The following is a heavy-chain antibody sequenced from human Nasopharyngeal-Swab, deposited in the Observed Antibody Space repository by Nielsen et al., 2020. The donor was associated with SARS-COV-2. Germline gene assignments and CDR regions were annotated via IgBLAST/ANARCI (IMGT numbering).Heavy chain of an antibody. V-gene: IGHV3-7*01. CDR2: IKQDGSEK. CDR1: GFTFSSYW. J-gene: IGHJ6*02. Sequence: GGSLRLSCAASGFTFSSYWMSWVRQAPGKGLEWVANIKQDGSEKYYVDSVKGRFTISRDNAKNSLYLQMNSLRAEDTAVYYCARDLHCSGGSCYSYGMDVWGQGTTATVSS. D-gene: IGHD2-15*01. CDR3: ARDLHCSGGSCYSYGMDV.